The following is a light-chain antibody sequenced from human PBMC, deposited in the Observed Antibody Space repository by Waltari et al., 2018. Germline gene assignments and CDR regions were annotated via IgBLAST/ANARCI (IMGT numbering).Light chain of an antibody. V-gene: IGLV4-69*01. CDR2: VKIEGSQ. J-gene: IGLJ3*02. Sequence: QEQEKGPRYLMKVKIEGSQSKGDEIHDRFSGSSAGAERYLTISSLQSEDEADYYCQTGGHGTWVFGGGTKLTVL. CDR3: QTGGHGTWV.